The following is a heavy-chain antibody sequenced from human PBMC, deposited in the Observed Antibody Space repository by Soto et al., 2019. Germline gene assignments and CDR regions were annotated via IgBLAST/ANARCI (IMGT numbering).Heavy chain of an antibody. CDR1: GDSCTSYY. CDR3: ARENRILAAYYSNFFDY. CDR2: IDPSDSYT. Sequence: VESLKISCESSGDSCTSYYISWVRQMTGKGLEWTGRIDPSDSYTHYSPSFQGHVTISVDKSISTAYLHWSSLKASDTAVYYCARENRILAAYYSNFFDYWGQGTLVTVSS. D-gene: IGHD3-9*01. J-gene: IGHJ4*02. V-gene: IGHV5-10-1*01.